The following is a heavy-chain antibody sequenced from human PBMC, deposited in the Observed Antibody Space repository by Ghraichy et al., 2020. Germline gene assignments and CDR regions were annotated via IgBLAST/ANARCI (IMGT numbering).Heavy chain of an antibody. D-gene: IGHD1-1*01. V-gene: IGHV1-2*02. CDR3: ASRFEATTYYYYYMDV. CDR2: INPNSGGT. CDR1: GYTFTGYY. J-gene: IGHJ6*03. Sequence: ASVKVSCKASGYTFTGYYMHWVRQAPGQGLEWMGWINPNSGGTNYAQKFQGRVTMTRDTSISTAYMELSRLRSDDTAVYYCASRFEATTYYYYYMDVWGKGTTVTVSS.